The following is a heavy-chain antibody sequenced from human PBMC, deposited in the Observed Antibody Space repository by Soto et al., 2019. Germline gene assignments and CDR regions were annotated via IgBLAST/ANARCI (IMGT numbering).Heavy chain of an antibody. CDR2: ISSNSAYI. J-gene: IGHJ5*02. CDR3: TRDVSRDSSARGWFGP. Sequence: GGSLILSCAASGFTFRSFTMNWVRQAPGKGLEWVSTISSNSAYIYYTDALRGRFTISRDNAKNSLHLHMNSLRAEDTAVYYCTRDVSRDSSARGWFGPCGPGTLVRVCS. V-gene: IGHV3-21*01. CDR1: GFTFRSFT. D-gene: IGHD6-13*01.